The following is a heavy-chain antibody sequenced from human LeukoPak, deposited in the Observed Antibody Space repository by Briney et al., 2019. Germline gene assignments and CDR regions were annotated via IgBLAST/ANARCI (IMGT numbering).Heavy chain of an antibody. V-gene: IGHV4-4*02. CDR3: SSSLPPVYSYGIAFDI. CDR2: IYHSGST. Sequence: SETLFLTCAVSGGSISSSNWWSWVRQPPGKGLEWIGEIYHSGSTNYNPSLKSRVTISVDKSKNQFSLKLSSVTAADPAVYYCSSSLPPVYSYGIAFDIRGQGTMVTVSS. J-gene: IGHJ3*02. D-gene: IGHD5-18*01. CDR1: GGSISSSNW.